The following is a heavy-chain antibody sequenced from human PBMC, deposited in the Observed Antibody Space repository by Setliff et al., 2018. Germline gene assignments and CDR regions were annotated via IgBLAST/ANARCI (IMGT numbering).Heavy chain of an antibody. V-gene: IGHV4-59*01. J-gene: IGHJ4*02. CDR2: VHSSGDS. D-gene: IGHD3-10*01. CDR1: GDSMSSYY. CDR3: ARQPSSGSYYNPRPYYFDF. Sequence: PSETLSLTCTVSGDSMSSYYWSWIRQSPGKGLEWIGYVHSSGDSNYNPSLKSRVTMSVDTSKDQFSLNLRSVTAADTAVYYCARQPSSGSYYNPRPYYFDFWGQGTLVTVSS.